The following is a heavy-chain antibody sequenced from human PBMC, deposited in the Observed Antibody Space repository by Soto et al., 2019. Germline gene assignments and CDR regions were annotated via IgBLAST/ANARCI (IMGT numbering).Heavy chain of an antibody. CDR2: ISYDGSNK. CDR1: GFTFSSYG. Sequence: LRLSCAASGFTFSSYGMQWVRQAPGKGLEWVAIISYDGSNKYYADSVKGRFTISRENSKNTLYLQMSTLRAEDTAVYYCAKDGVEKAAAGYNVDQWGQGALVTVSS. CDR3: AKDGVEKAAAGYNVDQ. D-gene: IGHD5-18*01. V-gene: IGHV3-30*18. J-gene: IGHJ4*02.